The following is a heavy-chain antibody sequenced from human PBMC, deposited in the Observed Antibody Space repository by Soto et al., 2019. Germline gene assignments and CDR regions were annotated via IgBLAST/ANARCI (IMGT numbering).Heavy chain of an antibody. J-gene: IGHJ4*02. CDR3: ARTDFSDLYFFDS. CDR1: GGSIRRYY. V-gene: IGHV4-59*01. Sequence: SETRSLTWLVSGGSIRRYYWSWLRQSPGNGLEWIGYVYDGGNTKYNPSLKSRVTMSIDTSRNQFSLKMTSVTAADAAIYYCARTDFSDLYFFDSWGLGTLVTVSS. CDR2: VYDGGNT. D-gene: IGHD4-17*01.